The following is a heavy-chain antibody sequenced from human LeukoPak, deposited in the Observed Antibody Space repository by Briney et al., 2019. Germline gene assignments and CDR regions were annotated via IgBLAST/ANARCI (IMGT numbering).Heavy chain of an antibody. Sequence: GGSLRLSCAASGFTFSSYEMNWVRQAPGKGLEWVSYISSSGSTIYYADSVKGRFTISRDNAKNSLYLQMNSLRAEDTAVYYCARGSGIYTIYFDYWGQGSLVTVSS. J-gene: IGHJ4*02. CDR3: ARGSGIYTIYFDY. CDR1: GFTFSSYE. CDR2: ISSSGSTI. V-gene: IGHV3-48*03. D-gene: IGHD3-10*01.